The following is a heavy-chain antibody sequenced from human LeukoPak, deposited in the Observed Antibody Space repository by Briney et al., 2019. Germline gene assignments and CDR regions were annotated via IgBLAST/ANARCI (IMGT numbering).Heavy chain of an antibody. Sequence: ASVKVSCKASGYTFTSNYMLWVRQAPGQGLGWMGIINPSGGSTSYAQKFQGRVTMTRDTSTGTVYMELSSLRSEDTAVYYCARVGGNYPINWGQGSLVTVSS. D-gene: IGHD1-26*01. V-gene: IGHV1-46*01. CDR1: GYTFTSNY. CDR2: INPSGGST. J-gene: IGHJ4*02. CDR3: ARVGGNYPIN.